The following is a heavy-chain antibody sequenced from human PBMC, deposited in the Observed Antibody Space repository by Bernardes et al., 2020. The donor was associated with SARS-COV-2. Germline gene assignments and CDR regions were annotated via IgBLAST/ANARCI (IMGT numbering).Heavy chain of an antibody. J-gene: IGHJ4*02. Sequence: GGSLRLSCVASGISFSNYAMSWVRQAPGRGLEWVSVITGNGDITYYADSVKGRFTISRDNSKNSLYLQMNSLRAEDTAVYYCARSEQWLLYYFDYWGQGTLVTVSS. CDR1: GISFSNYA. D-gene: IGHD6-19*01. V-gene: IGHV3-23*01. CDR3: ARSEQWLLYYFDY. CDR2: ITGNGDIT.